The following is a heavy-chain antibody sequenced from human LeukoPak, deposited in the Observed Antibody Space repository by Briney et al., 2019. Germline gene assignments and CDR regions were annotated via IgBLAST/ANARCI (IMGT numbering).Heavy chain of an antibody. V-gene: IGHV4-59*08. J-gene: IGHJ6*02. CDR2: IYYTGST. D-gene: IGHD2-2*01. CDR1: GGSISSYY. Sequence: SQTLSLTCTVSGGSISSYYWNWIRQPPGKGLEWIGYIYYTGSTNYRPSLKSRVTISVDTSRNQFSLKLSSVTAADTAVYYCVRQDVVVITAATYYYGMDVWAQGTTVTVSS. CDR3: VRQDVVVITAATYYYGMDV.